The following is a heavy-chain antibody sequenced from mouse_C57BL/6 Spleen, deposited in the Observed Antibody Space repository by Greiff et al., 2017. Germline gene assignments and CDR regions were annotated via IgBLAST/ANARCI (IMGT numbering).Heavy chain of an antibody. CDR1: GFTFSSYA. CDR2: ISDGGSYT. CDR3: ARGEDYDYAWFAY. J-gene: IGHJ3*01. D-gene: IGHD2-4*01. V-gene: IGHV5-4*03. Sequence: EVKLMESGGGLVKPGGSLKLSCAASGFTFSSYAMSWVRQTPEKRLEWVATISDGGSYTYYPDNVKGRFTISRDNAKNNLYLQMSHLKSEDTAMYYCARGEDYDYAWFAYWGQGTLVTVSA.